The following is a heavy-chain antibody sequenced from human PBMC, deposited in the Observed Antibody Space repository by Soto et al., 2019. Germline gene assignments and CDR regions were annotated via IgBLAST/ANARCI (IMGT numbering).Heavy chain of an antibody. V-gene: IGHV4-39*01. CDR2: VYYRGRS. Sequence: SETLSLTCTVSGGSVTNSSYYWGWIRQSPGKGLDWIGSVYYRGRSYSKSSVKSRVTISVDTSKNRFYLSLNSVTASDTAVYFCVSQRTTVPTQAYYVYWGPGALVNVSS. D-gene: IGHD4-17*01. CDR1: GGSVTNSSYY. J-gene: IGHJ4*02. CDR3: VSQRTTVPTQAYYVY.